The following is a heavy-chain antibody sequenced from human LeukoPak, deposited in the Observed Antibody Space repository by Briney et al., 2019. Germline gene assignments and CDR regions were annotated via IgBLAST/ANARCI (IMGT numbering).Heavy chain of an antibody. V-gene: IGHV4-34*01. Sequence: PSETLSLTCAVYGGSFSGYYWSWIRQPPGKGLEWIGEINHSGSTNYNPSLKSRVTISVDTSKNQFSLKLSSVTAADTAVYYCARDLGYSYGPRYYYYYMDVWGKGTTVTVSS. CDR3: ARDLGYSYGPRYYYYYMDV. CDR1: GGSFSGYY. D-gene: IGHD5-18*01. J-gene: IGHJ6*03. CDR2: INHSGST.